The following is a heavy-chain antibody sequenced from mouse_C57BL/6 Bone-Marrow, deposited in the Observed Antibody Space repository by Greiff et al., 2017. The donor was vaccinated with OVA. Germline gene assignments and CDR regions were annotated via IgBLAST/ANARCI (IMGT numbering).Heavy chain of an antibody. Sequence: EVQLQQSGPELVKPGASVKISCKASGYTFTDYYMNWVKQSHGKSLEWIGDINPNNGGTSYNQKFKGKATLTVDKSSSTAYMELRSLTSEDSAVYYCASGDYYGSSDYYAMDYWGQGTSVTVSS. CDR1: GYTFTDYY. CDR3: ASGDYYGSSDYYAMDY. V-gene: IGHV1-26*01. D-gene: IGHD1-1*01. J-gene: IGHJ4*01. CDR2: INPNNGGT.